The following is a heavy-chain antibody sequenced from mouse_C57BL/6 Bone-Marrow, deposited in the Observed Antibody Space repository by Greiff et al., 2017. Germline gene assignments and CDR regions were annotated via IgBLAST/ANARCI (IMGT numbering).Heavy chain of an antibody. CDR1: GYTFTDYY. D-gene: IGHD1-1*01. CDR2: INPNNGGT. J-gene: IGHJ4*01. CDR3: ARVSLFITTVVATTYYAMDY. V-gene: IGHV1-26*01. Sequence: EVQLQQSGPELVKPGASVKISCKASGYTFTDYYMNWVKQSHGKSLEWIGDINPNNGGTSYNQKFKGKATLTVDKSSSTAYMELRSLTSEDSAVYYCARVSLFITTVVATTYYAMDYWGQGTSVTVSS.